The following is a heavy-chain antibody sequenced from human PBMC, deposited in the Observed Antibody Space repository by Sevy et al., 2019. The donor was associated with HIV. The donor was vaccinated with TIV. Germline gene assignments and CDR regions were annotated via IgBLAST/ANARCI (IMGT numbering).Heavy chain of an antibody. J-gene: IGHJ4*02. Sequence: SETLSLTGTVSGGSISSSRYYWGWIRQPPGKGLEWIGSIYYSRSTYYNPSLKRAVTISLDTSKNQFSLKLSSVTAAGTAVYYCARQAVANWGGPFDYWGQGTLVTVSS. V-gene: IGHV4-39*01. CDR1: GGSISSSRYY. D-gene: IGHD7-27*01. CDR2: IYYSRST. CDR3: ARQAVANWGGPFDY.